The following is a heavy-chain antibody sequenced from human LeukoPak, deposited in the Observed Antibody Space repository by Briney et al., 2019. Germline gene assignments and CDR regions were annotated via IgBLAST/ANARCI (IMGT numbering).Heavy chain of an antibody. Sequence: ASVKVSCKASGYTFTGYYMHWVRQAPGQGLEWMGWINPNSGGTNYAQKFQGRVSMTRDTSIRTAYMQLSRLRSDDTAVYYCARDQIYDFWSGYYSGWFDPWGQGTLVTVSS. V-gene: IGHV1-2*02. CDR2: INPNSGGT. CDR1: GYTFTGYY. CDR3: ARDQIYDFWSGYYSGWFDP. D-gene: IGHD3-3*01. J-gene: IGHJ5*02.